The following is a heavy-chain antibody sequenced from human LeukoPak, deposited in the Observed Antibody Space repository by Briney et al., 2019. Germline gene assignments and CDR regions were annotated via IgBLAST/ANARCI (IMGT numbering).Heavy chain of an antibody. J-gene: IGHJ4*02. CDR1: GFSLSPSGVC. CDR3: ARTYNGMRDSDWLRDYYFDY. Sequence: SGPTLVKPTQTLTLTCTFSGFSLSPSGVCVGWIRQPPGKALEWLAIIYWNEDKRYSPSLKSRLTITKDTSKNQVVLQMTDMDPVDTATYYCARTYNGMRDSDWLRDYYFDYWGQGTLVTVSS. D-gene: IGHD3-9*01. CDR2: IYWNEDK. V-gene: IGHV2-5*01.